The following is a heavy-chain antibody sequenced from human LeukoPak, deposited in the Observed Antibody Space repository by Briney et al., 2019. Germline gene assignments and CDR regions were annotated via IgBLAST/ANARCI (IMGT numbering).Heavy chain of an antibody. CDR2: IYYSGST. V-gene: IGHV4-39*07. CDR1: GGSISSRSYY. CDR3: ARVYSSSWDLFDY. Sequence: SETLSLTCSVSGGSISSRSYYWGWIRQPPGKGLEWIGSIYYSGSTYYNPSLKSRVTISVDTSKNQFSLKLSSVTAADTAVYYCARVYSSSWDLFDYWGQGTLVTVSS. J-gene: IGHJ4*02. D-gene: IGHD6-13*01.